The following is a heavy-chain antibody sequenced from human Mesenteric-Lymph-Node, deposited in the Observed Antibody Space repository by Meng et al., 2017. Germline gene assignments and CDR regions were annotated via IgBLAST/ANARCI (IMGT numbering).Heavy chain of an antibody. D-gene: IGHD6-19*01. CDR3: ASSTYSSGL. Sequence: GESLKISCAASGFTFSTYQMNWVRQAPGKGLEWVSSISGSGNTIYYAESVKGRFTVSRDNAKNELYLQMNNPRAEDTAVYYCASSTYSSGLWGQGTLVTVSS. J-gene: IGHJ4*02. V-gene: IGHV3-48*03. CDR2: ISGSGNTI. CDR1: GFTFSTYQ.